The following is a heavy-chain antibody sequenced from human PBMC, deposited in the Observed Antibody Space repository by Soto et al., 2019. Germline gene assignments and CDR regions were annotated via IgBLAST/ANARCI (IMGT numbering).Heavy chain of an antibody. Sequence: QVPLVQSGAEVKKPGSSVKVSCKASGGTFSSYAISWVRQAPGQELEWMGGIIPIFGTANYAQKFQGRVTITADESTSTAYMELSSLRSEDTAVYYCERLGSGSYYTPAFFDYWGQGTLVTVS. CDR3: ERLGSGSYYTPAFFDY. J-gene: IGHJ4*02. CDR2: IIPIFGTA. D-gene: IGHD3-10*02. V-gene: IGHV1-69*01. CDR1: GGTFSSYA.